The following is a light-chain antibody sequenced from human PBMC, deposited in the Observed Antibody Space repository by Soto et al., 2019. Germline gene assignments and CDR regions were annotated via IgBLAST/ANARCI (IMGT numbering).Light chain of an antibody. J-gene: IGKJ5*01. CDR1: QSVSSSY. CDR2: GAS. V-gene: IGKV3-20*01. CDR3: QQFVHSPIT. Sequence: EIVLTQSPGTLSLSPGDRATLSCRASQSVSSSYLAWYQQRPGQAPRLLIYGASSRATGISDRFSGSGSGTDFTLTISRLAPEDFAVYYCQQFVHSPITFGQGTRLEIK.